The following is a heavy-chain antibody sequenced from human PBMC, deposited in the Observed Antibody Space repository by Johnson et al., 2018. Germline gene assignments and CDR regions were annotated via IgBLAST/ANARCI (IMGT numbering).Heavy chain of an antibody. J-gene: IGHJ3*02. CDR2: IHSDGSST. D-gene: IGHD1-26*01. V-gene: IGHV3-74*01. Sequence: VQLQESGGGLVQPGGSLRLSCAASGFTFSSYWMHWVRQAPGKGLVWVLRIHSDGSSTSYADSVKGRFTISRDNAKNTLYLQRNSLRAEDTAVYHCARVREGPPPSSYDAFDIWGQGTMVTVSS. CDR3: ARVREGPPPSSYDAFDI. CDR1: GFTFSSYW.